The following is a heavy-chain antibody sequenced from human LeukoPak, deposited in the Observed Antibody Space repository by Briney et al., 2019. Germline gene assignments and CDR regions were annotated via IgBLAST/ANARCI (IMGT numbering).Heavy chain of an antibody. CDR2: INPSGGST. D-gene: IGHD3-22*01. Sequence: GASVKVSCKASGYTFTSYYMHWVRQAPGQGLEWMGIINPSGGSTSYAQKFQGRVTMTRDMSTSTVYMELSSLRSEDTAVYYCARGAKYYFDSSGYTYYYYYYMDVWGKGTTVTISS. J-gene: IGHJ6*03. V-gene: IGHV1-46*01. CDR1: GYTFTSYY. CDR3: ARGAKYYFDSSGYTYYYYYYMDV.